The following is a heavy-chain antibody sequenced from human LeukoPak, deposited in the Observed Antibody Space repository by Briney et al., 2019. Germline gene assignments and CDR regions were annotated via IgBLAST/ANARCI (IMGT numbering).Heavy chain of an antibody. D-gene: IGHD3-22*01. CDR3: ASDSISMNAFDA. V-gene: IGHV4-59*11. CDR2: ISYIGST. CDR1: GGSFTTHY. J-gene: IGHJ3*01. Sequence: SETLSLTCTVSGGSFTTHYWSWIRQPPGKGLEWIGYISYIGSTNYNPSLKSRVTISIDTFDNEVSLMLTSVTAADTAVYYCASDSISMNAFDAWGQGTMVTVSS.